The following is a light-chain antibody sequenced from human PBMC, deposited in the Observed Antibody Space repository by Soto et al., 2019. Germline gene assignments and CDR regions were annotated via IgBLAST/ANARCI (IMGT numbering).Light chain of an antibody. CDR1: QGINIF. J-gene: IGKJ1*01. CDR2: AAS. V-gene: IGKV1-9*01. CDR3: QQYNSYS. Sequence: DIQLTQSPSFLSASVGDRVTITCRASQGINIFLAWFQQKPGKAPNLLIYAASTLESGVPSRFSGSGSGTEFTLTISSLQPDDFATYYCQQYNSYSFGQGTKVDIK.